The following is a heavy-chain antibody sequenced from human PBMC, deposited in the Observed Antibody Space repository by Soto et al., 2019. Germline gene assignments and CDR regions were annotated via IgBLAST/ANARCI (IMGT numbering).Heavy chain of an antibody. CDR2: VYSSGST. CDR1: GDSLNNYY. V-gene: IGHV4-59*01. J-gene: IGHJ4*02. CDR3: ARGYTSNWFRLDS. Sequence: PSETLSLTCIVSGDSLNNYYWSWIRQPPRQGLEYIGYVYSSGSTSYTPALWSRLTIYQETSKTQFSLTLTSVTAADTAVYYCARGYTSNWFRLDSWGQGILVTVSS. D-gene: IGHD6-13*01.